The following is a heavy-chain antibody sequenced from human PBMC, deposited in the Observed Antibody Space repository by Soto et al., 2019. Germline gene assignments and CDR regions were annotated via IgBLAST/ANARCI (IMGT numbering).Heavy chain of an antibody. Sequence: EVQLVESGGGLVQPGGSLRLSCAASGFTFSSYEMNWVRQAPGKGLEWVSYISSSGSTIYYADSVKGRFTISRDNAKNSLYLQMNSLRAEDTAVYYCAALELELDAFDIWGQGTMVTVSS. V-gene: IGHV3-48*03. CDR1: GFTFSSYE. CDR3: AALELELDAFDI. J-gene: IGHJ3*02. CDR2: ISSSGSTI. D-gene: IGHD1-7*01.